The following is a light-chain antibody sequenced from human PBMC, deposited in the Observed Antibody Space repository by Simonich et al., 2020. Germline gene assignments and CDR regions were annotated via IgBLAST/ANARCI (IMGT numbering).Light chain of an antibody. J-gene: IGLJ3*02. V-gene: IGLV10-54*01. CDR2: RKN. CDR3: SAWDSSLSAWV. Sequence: QAGLTQPPSVSKGLRQTATLTCTGNSNNVGNQGAAWLQQHQGHPPKLLSYRKNNRPTGISERLSASRSGNTASLTITGLQPEDEAAYYCSAWDSSLSAWVFGGGTKLTVL. CDR1: SNNVGNQG.